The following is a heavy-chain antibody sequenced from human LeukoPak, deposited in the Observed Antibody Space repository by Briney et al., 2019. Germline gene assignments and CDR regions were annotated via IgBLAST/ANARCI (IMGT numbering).Heavy chain of an antibody. CDR2: INPNSGGT. J-gene: IGHJ5*02. CDR3: ARDYGDYAGLWFDP. V-gene: IGHV1-2*02. D-gene: IGHD4-17*01. Sequence: GASVNVSCKASVYTFTGYYMHWVRPAPGQGLEWMGWINPNSGGTNYAQKFQGRVTMTRDTSISTAYMELSRLRSDDTAVYYCARDYGDYAGLWFDPWGQGTLVTVSS. CDR1: VYTFTGYY.